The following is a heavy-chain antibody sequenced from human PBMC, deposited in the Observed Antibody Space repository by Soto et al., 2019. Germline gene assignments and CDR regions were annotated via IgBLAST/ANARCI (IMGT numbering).Heavy chain of an antibody. V-gene: IGHV4-28*01. CDR2: IYYSGTT. CDR1: GYSISSSNW. J-gene: IGHJ4*02. CDR3: ARRAIHGPIDY. D-gene: IGHD4-17*01. Sequence: SETLSLTCAVSGYSISSSNWWGWIRQPPGKGLEWIGYIYYSGTTYYNPSLKSRVTMSVDTSKNQFSLKLTSVTAVDTAVYYCARRAIHGPIDYWGQGTLVTVSS.